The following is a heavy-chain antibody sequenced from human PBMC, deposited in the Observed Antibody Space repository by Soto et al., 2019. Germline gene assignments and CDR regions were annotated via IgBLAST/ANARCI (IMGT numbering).Heavy chain of an antibody. CDR2: INAGNGNT. CDR3: AAASSTSGGYYGMDV. J-gene: IGHJ6*02. CDR1: GYTFTSYA. V-gene: IGHV1-3*01. D-gene: IGHD2-2*01. Sequence: ASVKVSCKASGYTFTSYAMHWVRQAPGQRLEWMGWINAGNGNTKYSQKFQGRVTITRDTSASTAYMELSSLRSEDTAVYYCAAASSTSGGYYGMDVWGQGTTVTVSS.